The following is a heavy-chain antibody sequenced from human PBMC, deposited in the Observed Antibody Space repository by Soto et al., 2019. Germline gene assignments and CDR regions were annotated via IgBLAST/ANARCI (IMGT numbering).Heavy chain of an antibody. CDR1: GGSLSNYA. Sequence: QVQLVQSGAEVKKPGSSVKVSCKASGGSLSNYAINWVRQAPGQRLEWMGGIIPLYGTENYAPDLHDRVTFTADKATSTANMEVSSLRSDDTAIYYGATGLWSGPIAYDFDHWGPGTLVTVSS. V-gene: IGHV1-69*06. J-gene: IGHJ4*01. CDR2: IIPLYGTE. CDR3: ATGLWSGPIAYDFDH. D-gene: IGHD3-3*01.